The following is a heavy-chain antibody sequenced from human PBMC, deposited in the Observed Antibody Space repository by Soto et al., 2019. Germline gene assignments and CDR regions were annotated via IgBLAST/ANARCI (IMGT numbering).Heavy chain of an antibody. D-gene: IGHD3-3*01. CDR3: ITVITIFGVVIPRYYYYYMAV. CDR2: IKSKTDGGTT. CDR1: GFTFSNAW. V-gene: IGHV3-15*01. J-gene: IGHJ6*03. Sequence: EVQLVESGGGLVKPGGSLRLSCAASGFTFSNAWMSWVRQAPGKGLEWVGRIKSKTDGGTTDYAAPVKGRFTISRDDSTNTLYLKMNSLKTEDTAVYYCITVITIFGVVIPRYYYYYMAVWGKGTTVTVSS.